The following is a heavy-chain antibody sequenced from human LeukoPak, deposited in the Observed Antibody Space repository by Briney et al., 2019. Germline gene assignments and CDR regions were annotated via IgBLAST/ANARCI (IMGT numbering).Heavy chain of an antibody. Sequence: GGSLRLSCAASGFTFSSYGMHWVRQAPGKGLEWVAVISYDGSNKYYADSVKGRFTISRDNSKNTLYLQMNSLRAEDTAVYYCARAGSGFQDYWGQGTLVTVSS. CDR3: ARAGSGFQDY. V-gene: IGHV3-30*03. CDR1: GFTFSSYG. D-gene: IGHD6-19*01. J-gene: IGHJ4*02. CDR2: ISYDGSNK.